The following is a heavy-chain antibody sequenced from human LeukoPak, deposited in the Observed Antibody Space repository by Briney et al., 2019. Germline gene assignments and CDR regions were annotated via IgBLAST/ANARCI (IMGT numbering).Heavy chain of an antibody. CDR3: ARGPGAVAGNAEYFQH. D-gene: IGHD6-19*01. CDR2: INHSGGT. V-gene: IGHV4-34*01. J-gene: IGHJ1*01. CDR1: GGSFSGYY. Sequence: SETLSLTCAVYGGSFSGYYWSWIRQPPGKGLEWIGEINHSGGTNYNPSLKSRVTISVDTSKNQFSLKLSSVTAADTAVYYCARGPGAVAGNAEYFQHWGQGTLVTVSS.